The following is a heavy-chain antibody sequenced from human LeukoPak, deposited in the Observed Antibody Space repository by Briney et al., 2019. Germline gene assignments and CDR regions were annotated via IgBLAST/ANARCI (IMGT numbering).Heavy chain of an antibody. CDR3: ARGIGYVDS. J-gene: IGHJ5*01. Sequence: SETLSLTCTVSGGSVNSGTYYWSWIRQPPGRGLEWIAYIYYSGRSDYNPSLKSRVTISVDTSKNQFSLKVSSVTAADTAVYYCARGIGYVDSWGQGTLVTASS. D-gene: IGHD6-13*01. CDR2: IYYSGRS. V-gene: IGHV4-61*01. CDR1: GGSVNSGTYY.